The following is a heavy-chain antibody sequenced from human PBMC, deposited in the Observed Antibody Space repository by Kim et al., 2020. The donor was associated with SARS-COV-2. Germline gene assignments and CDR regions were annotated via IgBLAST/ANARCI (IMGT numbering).Heavy chain of an antibody. J-gene: IGHJ6*02. CDR3: ATGWSNSYDSSGRWSWYYYGMDV. CDR1: GGTFSSYA. D-gene: IGHD3-22*01. CDR2: IIPIFGTA. V-gene: IGHV1-69*13. Sequence: SVKVSCKASGGTFSSYAISWVRQAPGQGLEWMGGIIPIFGTANYAQKFQGRVTITADESTSTAYMELSSLRSEDTAVYYCATGWSNSYDSSGRWSWYYYGMDVWGQGTTVTVSS.